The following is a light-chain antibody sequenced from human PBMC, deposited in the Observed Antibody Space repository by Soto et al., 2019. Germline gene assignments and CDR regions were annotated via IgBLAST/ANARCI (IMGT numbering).Light chain of an antibody. J-gene: IGLJ1*01. CDR3: SSYAGSNNLDV. CDR1: SSDVGRYNY. CDR2: EVG. V-gene: IGLV2-8*01. Sequence: QSALTQPPSASGSPGQSVTISCTGTSSDVGRYNYVSWYQQRPGKAPKLMIYEVGERPSGVPDRVSGSKSGNTASLTVSGLQAEDEADYYCSSYAGSNNLDVFGTGTKLTVL.